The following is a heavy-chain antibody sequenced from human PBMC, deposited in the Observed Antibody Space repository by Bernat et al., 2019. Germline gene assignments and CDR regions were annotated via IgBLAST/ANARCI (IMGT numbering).Heavy chain of an antibody. CDR2: SIPIFGRA. J-gene: IGHJ4*02. V-gene: IGHV1-69*12. D-gene: IGHD6-13*01. CDR1: GVTFSSYA. Sequence: QVQLVQSGAEVKKPGSSVKVSCKASGVTFSSYAISWVRQAPGQGLEWMGGSIPIFGRANYEQKFQGRVTITADEYTRKAYMELSSLRSEDTAVYYCARGGRAAAGKEIDYWGQGTLVTVSS. CDR3: ARGGRAAAGKEIDY.